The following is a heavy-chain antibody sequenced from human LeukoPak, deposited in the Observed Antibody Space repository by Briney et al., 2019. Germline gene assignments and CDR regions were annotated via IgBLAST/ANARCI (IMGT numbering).Heavy chain of an antibody. Sequence: GGSLRLSCAASGFTFSNYAMSWVRQAPGKGLEWVSAISGRDTSTYYTDSVKGRFTISRDNSKNTLYLQMNSLSAEDTAIYYCAKWGDYDVLTGYYDSDYWGQGTLVTVSS. V-gene: IGHV3-23*01. CDR1: GFTFSNYA. CDR3: AKWGDYDVLTGYYDSDY. CDR2: ISGRDTST. J-gene: IGHJ4*02. D-gene: IGHD3-9*01.